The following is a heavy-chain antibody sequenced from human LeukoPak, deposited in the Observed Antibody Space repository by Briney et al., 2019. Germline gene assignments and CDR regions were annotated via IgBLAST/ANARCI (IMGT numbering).Heavy chain of an antibody. Sequence: ASVKFSCKASEYTFTGYYMHWVRQAPGQGLEWMGWINPNSGGTNYAQKFQGRVTMTRDTSISTAYMELSRLRSDDTAVYYCARGATSSGYYLAGAFDIWGQGTMVTVSS. CDR3: ARGATSSGYYLAGAFDI. D-gene: IGHD3-22*01. J-gene: IGHJ3*02. CDR2: INPNSGGT. CDR1: EYTFTGYY. V-gene: IGHV1-2*02.